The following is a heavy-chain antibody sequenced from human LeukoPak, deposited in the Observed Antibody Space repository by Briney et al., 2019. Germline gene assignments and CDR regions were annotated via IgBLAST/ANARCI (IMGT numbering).Heavy chain of an antibody. Sequence: ASVKVSCKVSGYTLTELSMHWVRQAPGKGLEWMGGFDLEDGETIYAQKFQGRVTMTRNTSISTAYMELSSLRSEDTAVYYCARGPIGKAKVLRYFDWLPPNGMDVWGQGTTVTVSS. CDR2: FDLEDGET. V-gene: IGHV1-24*01. J-gene: IGHJ6*02. CDR1: GYTLTELS. D-gene: IGHD3-9*01. CDR3: ARGPIGKAKVLRYFDWLPPNGMDV.